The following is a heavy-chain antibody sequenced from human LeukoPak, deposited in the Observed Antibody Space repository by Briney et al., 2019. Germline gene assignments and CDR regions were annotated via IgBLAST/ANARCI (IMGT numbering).Heavy chain of an antibody. J-gene: IGHJ4*02. V-gene: IGHV4-39*01. CDR1: GGSISSSAYY. CDR3: ARQKGRWLQLDY. CDR2: IDYSGNT. D-gene: IGHD5-24*01. Sequence: SETLSLTCTVSGGSISSSAYYWGWIRQPPGKGLEWIGSIDYSGNTYYNPSLESRLTISGDTSKNQFSLKLSSVTAADTAVYYCARQKGRWLQLDYWDQGTLVTVSS.